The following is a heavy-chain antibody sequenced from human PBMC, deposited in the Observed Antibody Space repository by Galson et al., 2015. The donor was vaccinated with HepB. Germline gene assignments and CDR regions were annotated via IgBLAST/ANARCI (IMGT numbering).Heavy chain of an antibody. CDR2: ISGSGGGT. V-gene: IGHV3-23*01. CDR1: GFTFSSYA. D-gene: IGHD3-22*01. J-gene: IGHJ4*02. Sequence: SLRLSCAASGFTFSSYAMSWVRQAPGKGLEWVSAISGSGGGTYYADSVKGRFTISRDNSKNTLYLQMNSLRAEDTAVYYCATCGGANYDSSGFPFDYWGQGTLVTVSS. CDR3: ATCGGANYDSSGFPFDY.